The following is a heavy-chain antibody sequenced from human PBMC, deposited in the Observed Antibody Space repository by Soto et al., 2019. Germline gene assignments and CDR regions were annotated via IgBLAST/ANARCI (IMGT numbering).Heavy chain of an antibody. J-gene: IGHJ6*02. Sequence: SETLSLTCTVSGGSISSGGYYWSWIRQHPGKGLEWIGYIYYSGSTYYNPSLKSRVTISVDTSKNQFSLKLSSVTAADTAVYYCARGLTTVTTYYYYGMDVWGQGTTVTVS. CDR3: ARGLTTVTTYYYYGMDV. V-gene: IGHV4-31*02. CDR2: IYYSGST. D-gene: IGHD4-4*01. CDR1: GGSISSGGYY.